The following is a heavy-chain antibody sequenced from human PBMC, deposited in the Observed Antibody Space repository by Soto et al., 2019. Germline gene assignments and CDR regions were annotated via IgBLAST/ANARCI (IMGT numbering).Heavy chain of an antibody. V-gene: IGHV4-39*01. Sequence: SETLSLTCTVSGVSISGSRYYWGWIRQLPGRGLEWIGNIYYSGSTYYTPALKSRVTLSVDTSKNQFSLNLNSVTAADTAVYYCARGGIPPSGYGIAYAMDVWGQGTTVTVSS. J-gene: IGHJ6*02. CDR3: ARGGIPPSGYGIAYAMDV. D-gene: IGHD1-26*01. CDR2: IYYSGST. CDR1: GVSISGSRYY.